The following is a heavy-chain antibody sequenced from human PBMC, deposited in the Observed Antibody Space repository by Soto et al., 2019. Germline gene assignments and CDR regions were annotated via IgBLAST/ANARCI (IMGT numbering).Heavy chain of an antibody. CDR2: ISNDGTNK. CDR3: AKLYYDSSGYFYKALDY. V-gene: IGHV3-30*18. J-gene: IGHJ4*02. CDR1: GFTFSSYG. D-gene: IGHD3-22*01. Sequence: RRLSCAASGFTFSSYGMHWVRQAPGKGLEWVAIISNDGTNKYYADSVKGRFTISRDNSKNTLYLQMNSLRAEDTAVYYCAKLYYDSSGYFYKALDYWGQGTLVTVSS.